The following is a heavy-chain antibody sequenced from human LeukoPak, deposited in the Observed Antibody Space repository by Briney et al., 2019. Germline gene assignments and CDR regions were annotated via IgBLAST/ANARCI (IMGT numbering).Heavy chain of an antibody. V-gene: IGHV1-24*01. CDR1: GYTLTELP. CDR2: FDPDDGET. D-gene: IGHD1-26*01. CDR3: ATGTSGSYYVGIVRPIDY. Sequence: ASEKVSCKVSGYTLTELPIHWVRQAPGKGLEWMGGFDPDDGETVYAQMFQGRVTMTEDTSSDTASMELSSLRSEDTAVYYCATGTSGSYYVGIVRPIDYWGQGTLVTVSS. J-gene: IGHJ4*02.